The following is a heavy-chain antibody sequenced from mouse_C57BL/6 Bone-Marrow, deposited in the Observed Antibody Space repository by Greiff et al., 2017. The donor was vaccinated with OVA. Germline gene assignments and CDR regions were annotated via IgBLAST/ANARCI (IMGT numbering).Heavy chain of an antibody. D-gene: IGHD1-1*01. V-gene: IGHV5-17*01. CDR3: ARGTTVVARAMDY. J-gene: IGHJ4*01. CDR1: GFTFSDYG. CDR2: ISRGSSTI. Sequence: EVKLVESGGGLVKPGGSLKLSCAASGFTFSDYGMHWVRQAPEKGLEWVAYISRGSSTIYYADTVKGRFTISRDNAKTTLFLQMTSLWSEDAAMYYGARGTTVVARAMDYWGQGTSVTVSS.